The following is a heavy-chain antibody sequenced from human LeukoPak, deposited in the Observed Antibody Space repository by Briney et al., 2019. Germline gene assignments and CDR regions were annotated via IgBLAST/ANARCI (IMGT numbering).Heavy chain of an antibody. Sequence: GGSLRLSCAASGFTFSDYCMSWIRQAPGKGLEWVSYISSSSSTIYYADSVKGRFTISRDNAKNSLYLQMNSLRAEDTAVYYCARDPGYSSGWYRAPLDYWGQGTLVTVSS. CDR1: GFTFSDYC. CDR2: ISSSSSTI. D-gene: IGHD6-19*01. J-gene: IGHJ4*02. CDR3: ARDPGYSSGWYRAPLDY. V-gene: IGHV3-11*04.